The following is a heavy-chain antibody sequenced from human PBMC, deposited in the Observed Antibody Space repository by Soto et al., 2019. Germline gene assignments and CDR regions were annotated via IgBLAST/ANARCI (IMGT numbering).Heavy chain of an antibody. D-gene: IGHD3-3*01. Sequence: EVQVLESGGGLVQPGGSLRLSCTASGFTFSNYAMGWVRQAPGKGLEWVSVISGGADDTHYADSVKGRFTISRDNSKNTLYVQMDSLRAEDTAVYYCAKAINDYYAPLDYWGQGMRVTVSS. J-gene: IGHJ4*02. V-gene: IGHV3-23*01. CDR1: GFTFSNYA. CDR2: ISGGADDT. CDR3: AKAINDYYAPLDY.